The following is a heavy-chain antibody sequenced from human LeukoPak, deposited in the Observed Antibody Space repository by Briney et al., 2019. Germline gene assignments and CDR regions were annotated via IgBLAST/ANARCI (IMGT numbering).Heavy chain of an antibody. CDR2: IYYSGST. CDR1: GGSISSYY. Sequence: SGTLSLTCTVSGGSISSYYWSWIRQPPGKGLEWIGYIYYSGSTNYNPSLKSRVTISVDTSKNQFSLKLSSVTAADTAVYYCARDRAAAAGTLNYFDYWGQGTLVTVSS. J-gene: IGHJ4*02. V-gene: IGHV4-59*01. CDR3: ARDRAAAAGTLNYFDY. D-gene: IGHD6-13*01.